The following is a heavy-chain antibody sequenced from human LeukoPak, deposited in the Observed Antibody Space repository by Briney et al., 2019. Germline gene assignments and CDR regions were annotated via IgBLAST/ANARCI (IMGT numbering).Heavy chain of an antibody. Sequence: SGGSLRLSCAASEFTFSTYSMHWVRQAPGKGLEWVTFISYDGSDKYYPDSVKGRFTISRDNSKNMLYLQMNSLRAEDTAVYFCARDSSYCRGGSCYSFDYWGQGTLVTVSS. J-gene: IGHJ4*02. V-gene: IGHV3-30-3*01. CDR3: ARDSSYCRGGSCYSFDY. CDR2: ISYDGSDK. CDR1: EFTFSTYS. D-gene: IGHD2-15*01.